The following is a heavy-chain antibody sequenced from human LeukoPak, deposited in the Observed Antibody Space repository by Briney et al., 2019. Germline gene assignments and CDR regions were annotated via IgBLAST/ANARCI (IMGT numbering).Heavy chain of an antibody. D-gene: IGHD3-22*01. Sequence: GGSLRLSXAASGFTFDDYGMRWVRQAPGKGLEWVSGINWNGGSTGYADSVKGRFTIPRDNAKNSLYLQMNSLRAEDTALYYCARESNYYDSSGYVNYFDYWGQGTLVTVSS. CDR3: ARESNYYDSSGYVNYFDY. J-gene: IGHJ4*02. CDR2: INWNGGST. CDR1: GFTFDDYG. V-gene: IGHV3-20*04.